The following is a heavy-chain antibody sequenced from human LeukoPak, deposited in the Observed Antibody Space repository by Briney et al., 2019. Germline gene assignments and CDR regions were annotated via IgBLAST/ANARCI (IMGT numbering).Heavy chain of an antibody. D-gene: IGHD2-2*01. CDR1: GYTFSGYY. V-gene: IGHV1-2*02. J-gene: IGHJ4*02. CDR3: ARDCSSTSCSRSYDY. Sequence: ASVKVSCKASGYTFSGYYMHWLRQAPGQGLEGRGWFNPNSGGTNYAQKFQGRVTMTRDTSISTAYMELSRLRSDDTAVYYCARDCSSTSCSRSYDYWGQGTLVTVSS. CDR2: FNPNSGGT.